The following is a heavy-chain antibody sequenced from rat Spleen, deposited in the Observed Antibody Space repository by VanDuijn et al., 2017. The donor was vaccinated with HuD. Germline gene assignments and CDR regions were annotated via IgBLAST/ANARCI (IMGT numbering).Heavy chain of an antibody. CDR2: ITNTGGST. Sequence: EVQLVESGGGLVQPGGSLKLSCVASGFTFNNYWMTWIRQAPGKGLEWIASITNTGGSTYYLDSVKGRFTISRDNAKSTLYLQMNSLRSEDTSTYYCTGSQTGRGFAYWGQGTLVTVSS. D-gene: IGHD4-2*01. J-gene: IGHJ3*01. CDR1: GFTFNNYW. CDR3: TGSQTGRGFAY. V-gene: IGHV5-31*01.